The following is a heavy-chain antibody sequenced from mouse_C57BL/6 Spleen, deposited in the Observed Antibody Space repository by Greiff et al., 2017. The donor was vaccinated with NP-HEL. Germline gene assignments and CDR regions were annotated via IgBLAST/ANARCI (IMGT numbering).Heavy chain of an antibody. V-gene: IGHV1-50*01. J-gene: IGHJ1*03. CDR3: ARGGYVSSYRYFDV. CDR2: IDPSDSYT. Sequence: QVQLQQPGAELVKPGASVKLSCKASGYTFTSYWMQWVKQRPGQGLEWIGEIDPSDSYTNYNQKFKGKATLTVDTSSSTAYMQLSSLTSEDSAVYYCARGGYVSSYRYFDVWGTGTTVTVAS. CDR1: GYTFTSYW. D-gene: IGHD1-1*01.